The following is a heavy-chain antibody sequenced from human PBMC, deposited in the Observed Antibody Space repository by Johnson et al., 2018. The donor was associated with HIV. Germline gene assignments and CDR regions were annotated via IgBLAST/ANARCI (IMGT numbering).Heavy chain of an antibody. J-gene: IGHJ3*02. CDR1: GFTVSTYY. V-gene: IGHV3-53*01. CDR2: LYSSGKT. CDR3: TTEPNAFDI. Sequence: VQLVESGGGLIQPGGSLRLSCAASGFTVSTYYMTWVRQASGKGLELVSLLYSSGKTDYAAPVKGRFTISRDDSKNTLYLQMNSLKTEDTAVYYCTTEPNAFDIWGQWTRVTVSS.